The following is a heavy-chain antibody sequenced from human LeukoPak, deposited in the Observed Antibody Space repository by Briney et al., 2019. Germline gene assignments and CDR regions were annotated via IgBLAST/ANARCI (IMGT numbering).Heavy chain of an antibody. D-gene: IGHD2-15*01. V-gene: IGHV3-43*02. Sequence: TGGSLRLSCAASGFTFDNYAIHWVRHAPGKGLEWVSLISADGRSTHYADSVKGRFTISRDNSKNSLYLQMRSLRTEDTALYYCAKDSGWQLLRAEYFQHWGQGTLVTVSS. CDR2: ISADGRST. CDR3: AKDSGWQLLRAEYFQH. J-gene: IGHJ1*01. CDR1: GFTFDNYA.